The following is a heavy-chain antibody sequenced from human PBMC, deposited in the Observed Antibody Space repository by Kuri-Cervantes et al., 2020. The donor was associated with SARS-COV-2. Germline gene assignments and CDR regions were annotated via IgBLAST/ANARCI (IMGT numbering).Heavy chain of an antibody. CDR3: ARARRFLEWLPDYYYYYMDV. J-gene: IGHJ6*03. Sequence: GESLKISCAASGFTFSSYAMHWVRQAPGKGLEWVAVISYDGSNKYYADSVKGRFTISRDNSKNTLYLQMNSLRAEDTAVYYCARARRFLEWLPDYYYYYMDVWGKGTTVTVSS. V-gene: IGHV3-30*04. CDR2: ISYDGSNK. D-gene: IGHD3-3*01. CDR1: GFTFSSYA.